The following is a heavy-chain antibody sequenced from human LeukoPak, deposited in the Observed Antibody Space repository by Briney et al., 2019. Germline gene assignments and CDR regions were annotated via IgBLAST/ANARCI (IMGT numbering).Heavy chain of an antibody. Sequence: GGSLRLSCAASGFTFSSYGMHWVRQAPGKGLEWVAFIRHDGSAKYYADSVKGRFTISRDNSKNTLYLQMNSLRAEDTAVYYCARDSAGHYGMDVWGQGTTVTVSS. CDR1: GFTFSSYG. CDR3: ARDSAGHYGMDV. CDR2: IRHDGSAK. D-gene: IGHD6-13*01. V-gene: IGHV3-30*02. J-gene: IGHJ6*02.